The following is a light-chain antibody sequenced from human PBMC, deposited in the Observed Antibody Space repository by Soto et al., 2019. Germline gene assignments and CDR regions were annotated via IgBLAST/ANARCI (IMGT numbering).Light chain of an antibody. CDR2: DAS. CDR3: QQYNTYLTWT. Sequence: DIQMTQSPSSLSAPVGDRVTITCQASQDISHYLNWYQQKPGNVPKLLIYDASKLETGVPARFRGSGSGTQFTLTISSLQPEDAATYYCQQYNTYLTWTFGQGTKVDIK. J-gene: IGKJ1*01. V-gene: IGKV1-33*01. CDR1: QDISHY.